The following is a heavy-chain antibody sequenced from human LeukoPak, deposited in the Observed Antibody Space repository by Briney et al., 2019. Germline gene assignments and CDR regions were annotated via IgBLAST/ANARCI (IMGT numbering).Heavy chain of an antibody. Sequence: GGSLRLSCAASGFTFSSYAMSWVRQAPGKGLEWVSAISGSADRTYYADSVKGRFTISRDNSKNTLYLQMNSLRPEDTAIYYCAKESPYGSGSRNYYFHYWGQGTLVTLSS. V-gene: IGHV3-23*01. CDR3: AKESPYGSGSRNYYFHY. CDR1: GFTFSSYA. D-gene: IGHD3-10*01. CDR2: ISGSADRT. J-gene: IGHJ4*02.